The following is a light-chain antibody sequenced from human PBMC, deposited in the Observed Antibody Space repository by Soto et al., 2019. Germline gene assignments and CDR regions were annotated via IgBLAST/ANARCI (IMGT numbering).Light chain of an antibody. CDR1: SGDIGGYDY. V-gene: IGLV2-8*01. CDR2: EVT. CDR3: SSYAGSINPYV. Sequence: QSALTQPPSASGSPGQSVTISCTGTSGDIGGYDYVSWYQQHPGKAPKLMIYEVTKRPLGVPDRFSGSKSGNTASLTVSGLQAEDEADYYCSSYAGSINPYVFGTGTKLTGL. J-gene: IGLJ1*01.